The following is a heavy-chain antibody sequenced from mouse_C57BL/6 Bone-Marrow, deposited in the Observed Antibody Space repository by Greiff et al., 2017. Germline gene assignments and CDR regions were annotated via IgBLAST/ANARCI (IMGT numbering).Heavy chain of an antibody. J-gene: IGHJ3*01. Sequence: QVQLQQPGAELVKPGASVKLSCTASGFTFTSYWMQWVKQRPGQGLEWIGEIDPSDSYTNYNQKFKGKATLTVDTSSSTAYMQLSSLTSEDSAVXYCALGAYWGQGTLVTVSA. CDR1: GFTFTSYW. D-gene: IGHD3-1*01. CDR3: ALGAY. CDR2: IDPSDSYT. V-gene: IGHV1-50*01.